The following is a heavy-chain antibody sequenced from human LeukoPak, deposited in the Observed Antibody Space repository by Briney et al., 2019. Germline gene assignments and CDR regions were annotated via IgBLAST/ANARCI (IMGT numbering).Heavy chain of an antibody. V-gene: IGHV3-30*02. CDR3: AKDRVPVYGGNTADY. D-gene: IGHD4-23*01. CDR2: IRYDGSNK. J-gene: IGHJ4*02. Sequence: PGGSLRLSCAASGFTFSSYGMHWVRQAPGKGLEWVAFIRYDGSNKYYADSVKGRFTISRDNSKNTLYLQMNSLRAEDTAVYYCAKDRVPVYGGNTADYWGQGTLVTVSS. CDR1: GFTFSSYG.